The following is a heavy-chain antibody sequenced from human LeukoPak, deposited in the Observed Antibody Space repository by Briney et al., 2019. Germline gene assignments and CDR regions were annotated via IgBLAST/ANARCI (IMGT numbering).Heavy chain of an antibody. V-gene: IGHV4-34*01. D-gene: IGHD6-13*01. CDR2: INHSGST. CDR3: ARLRAIAAAGTAYYYYGMDV. Sequence: TSETLSLTCAVYGGSFSGYYWSWIRQPPGKGLEWIGEINHSGSTNYNPSLKSRVTISVDTSKNQFSLKLSSVTAADTAVYYCARLRAIAAAGTAYYYYGMDVWGQGTTVTVSS. CDR1: GGSFSGYY. J-gene: IGHJ6*02.